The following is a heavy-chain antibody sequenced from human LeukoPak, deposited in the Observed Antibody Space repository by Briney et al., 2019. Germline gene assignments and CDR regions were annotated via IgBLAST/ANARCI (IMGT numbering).Heavy chain of an antibody. V-gene: IGHV3-33*06. CDR1: GFTFSNYG. CDR3: AKDFSVAGLYGMDV. J-gene: IGHJ6*02. Sequence: PGRSLRLSCAASGFTFSNYGIHWVRQAPGKGLEWVAVIWYDGINKYYADSVKGRFTISRDNSKNTVYLQMNSLRAEDTAVYYCAKDFSVAGLYGMDVWGQGTTVTVSS. CDR2: IWYDGINK. D-gene: IGHD6-19*01.